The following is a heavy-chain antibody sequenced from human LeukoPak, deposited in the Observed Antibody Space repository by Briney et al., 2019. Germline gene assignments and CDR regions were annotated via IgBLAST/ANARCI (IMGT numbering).Heavy chain of an antibody. D-gene: IGHD3-3*01. Sequence: GESLKISCKGSGYSFTSYCIGWVRQMPGKGLEWMGIIYPGDSDTRYSPSFQGQVTISADKSISTAYLQWSSLKASDTAMYYCARHSGSYYDFWSGSPDYWGQGTLVTVSS. CDR2: IYPGDSDT. V-gene: IGHV5-51*01. CDR3: ARHSGSYYDFWSGSPDY. J-gene: IGHJ4*02. CDR1: GYSFTSYC.